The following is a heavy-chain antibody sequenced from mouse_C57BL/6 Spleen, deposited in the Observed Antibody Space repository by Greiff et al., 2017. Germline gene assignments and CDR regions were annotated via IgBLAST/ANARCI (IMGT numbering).Heavy chain of an antibody. D-gene: IGHD2-4*01. CDR3: AREDDYVFYYAMDY. J-gene: IGHJ4*01. CDR1: GYSITSGYY. CDR2: ISYDGSN. Sequence: EVKLMESGPGLVKPSQSLSLTCSVTGYSITSGYYWNWIRQFPGNKLEWMGYISYDGSNNYNPSLKNRISITRDTSKNQFFLKLNSVTTEDTATYYCAREDDYVFYYAMDYWGQGTSVTVSS. V-gene: IGHV3-6*01.